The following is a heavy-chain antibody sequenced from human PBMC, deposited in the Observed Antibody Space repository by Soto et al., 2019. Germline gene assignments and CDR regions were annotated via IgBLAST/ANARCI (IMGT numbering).Heavy chain of an antibody. CDR1: GGSISSYY. CDR3: ARGGCVVWGSYRYGGCVDY. D-gene: IGHD3-16*02. V-gene: IGHV4-59*08. CDR2: IYYSGST. Sequence: SETLSLTCTVSGGSISSYYWSWIRQPPGKGLEWIGYIYYSGSTNYNPSLKSRVTISVDTSKNQFSLKLSSVTAADTAVYYCARGGCVVWGSYRYGGCVDYWGQGTLVTVSS. J-gene: IGHJ4*02.